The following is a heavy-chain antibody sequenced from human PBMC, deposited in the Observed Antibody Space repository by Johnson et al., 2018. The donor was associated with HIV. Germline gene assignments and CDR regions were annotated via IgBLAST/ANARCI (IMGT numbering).Heavy chain of an antibody. Sequence: VQLVESGGGLVQPGRSLRLSCAASAFPFDDHALHWVRQTPGKGLQWFSIILKGRFTISRDNAKNDLDLQMHSLRPEDTALFYCARGGAITMVRGTPGAFDIWGQGTMVTVSS. V-gene: IGHV3-9*01. CDR3: ARGGAITMVRGTPGAFDI. CDR1: AFPFDDHA. CDR2: I. D-gene: IGHD3-10*01. J-gene: IGHJ3*02.